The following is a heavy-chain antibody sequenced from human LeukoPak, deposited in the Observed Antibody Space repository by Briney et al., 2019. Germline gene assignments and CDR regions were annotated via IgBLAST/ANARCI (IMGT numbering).Heavy chain of an antibody. J-gene: IGHJ6*02. CDR2: IIPILGMA. CDR1: GGTFSSYA. D-gene: IGHD6-13*01. CDR3: ARGGSIAAAGTYYYYGMDV. V-gene: IGHV1-69*04. Sequence: SVKVSCKASGGTFSSYAISWVRQAPGQGLEWMGRIIPILGMANYAQKFQGRVTITADKSTSTAYMELSSLRSEDTAVYYCARGGSIAAAGTYYYYGMDVWGQGTTVTVSS.